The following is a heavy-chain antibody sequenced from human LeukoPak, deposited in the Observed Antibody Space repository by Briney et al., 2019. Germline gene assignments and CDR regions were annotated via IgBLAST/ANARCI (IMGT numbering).Heavy chain of an antibody. D-gene: IGHD3-10*01. Sequence: AGGSLSLSCAASGFTFSDYYMSWIRQAPGKGLEWVSYISSSSSYTNYADSVKGRFTISRDNAKNSLYLQMNSLRAEDTAVYYCARDWEYYYGSGPSGWFDPWGQGTLVTVSS. CDR1: GFTFSDYY. CDR2: ISSSSSYT. J-gene: IGHJ5*02. V-gene: IGHV3-11*05. CDR3: ARDWEYYYGSGPSGWFDP.